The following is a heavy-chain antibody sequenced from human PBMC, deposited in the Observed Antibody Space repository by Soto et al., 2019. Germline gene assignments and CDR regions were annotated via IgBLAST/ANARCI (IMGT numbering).Heavy chain of an antibody. CDR2: ISGSGGST. J-gene: IGHJ4*02. Sequence: EVQLLESGGGLVQPGGSLRLSCAASGFTFSSYAMSWVRQAPGQGLEWVSAISGSGGSTYYADSVKGRFTISRDNSKNTLYLQMNSLRAEDTAVYYCAKRYCSGGSFYRYFDYWGQGTLVTVSS. CDR1: GFTFSSYA. D-gene: IGHD2-15*01. CDR3: AKRYCSGGSFYRYFDY. V-gene: IGHV3-23*01.